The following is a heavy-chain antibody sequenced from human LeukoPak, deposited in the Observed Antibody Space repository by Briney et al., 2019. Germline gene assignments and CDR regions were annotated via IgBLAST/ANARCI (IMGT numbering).Heavy chain of an antibody. CDR3: ASLPGYSYGSDYYYGMDV. CDR2: IDPSDSYT. D-gene: IGHD5-18*01. V-gene: IGHV5-10-1*01. Sequence: GESLKISCKGSGYSFTSYWISWVRQMPGKGLEWMGRIDPSDSYTNYSPSFQGHVTISADKSISTAYLQWSSLKASDTAMYCCASLPGYSYGSDYYYGMDVWGQGTTVTVSS. J-gene: IGHJ6*02. CDR1: GYSFTSYW.